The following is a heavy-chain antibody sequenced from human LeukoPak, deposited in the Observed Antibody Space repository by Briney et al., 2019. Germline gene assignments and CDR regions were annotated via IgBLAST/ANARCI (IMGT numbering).Heavy chain of an antibody. Sequence: GGSLRLSCAASGFTFSSYAMSWVRQAPGKGLEWVSAISGSGGSTYYADSVKGRFTISRDNSKNTLYLQMNSLRAEDTAVYYCTSLLSPMVRGVISSWGQGTLVTVSS. V-gene: IGHV3-23*01. CDR1: GFTFSSYA. CDR2: ISGSGGST. D-gene: IGHD3-10*01. CDR3: TSLLSPMVRGVISS. J-gene: IGHJ4*02.